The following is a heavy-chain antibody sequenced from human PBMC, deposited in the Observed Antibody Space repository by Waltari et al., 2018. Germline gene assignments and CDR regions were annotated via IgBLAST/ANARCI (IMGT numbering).Heavy chain of an antibody. J-gene: IGHJ4*02. D-gene: IGHD6-13*01. CDR1: GFTFSSYS. CDR2: ISSSSSYI. CDR3: ARASSFFFDY. Sequence: EVQLVESGGGLVKPGGSLRLSGAASGFTFSSYSMTWVRQAPGKGLEWVSSISSSSSYIYYADSVKGRFTISRDNAKNSLYLQMNSLRAEDTAVYYCARASSFFFDYWGQGTLVTVSS. V-gene: IGHV3-21*01.